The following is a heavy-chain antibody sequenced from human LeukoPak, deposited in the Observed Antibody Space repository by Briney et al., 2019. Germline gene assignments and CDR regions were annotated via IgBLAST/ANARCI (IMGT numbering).Heavy chain of an antibody. CDR1: GFTFSNAW. D-gene: IGHD3-16*02. CDR3: TRDRVSSDS. Sequence: GGSPSLSCAASGFTFSNAWMSWVRQAPGKGLEWVGRVKSKTDGGTTDYAAPVKGRFTISRDDSKNTLYLQMNSLKTEDTAVYYCTRDRVSSDSWGQATRVIVSS. J-gene: IGHJ4*02. V-gene: IGHV3-15*01. CDR2: VKSKTDGGTT.